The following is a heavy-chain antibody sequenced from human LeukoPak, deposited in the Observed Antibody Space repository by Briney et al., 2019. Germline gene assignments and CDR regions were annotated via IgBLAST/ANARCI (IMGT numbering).Heavy chain of an antibody. V-gene: IGHV3-30*04. J-gene: IGHJ4*02. CDR1: GFTFSNHA. D-gene: IGHD1-20*01. Sequence: GGSLRLSCAASGFTFSNHAMHWVRQAPGKGLEWVAVISYDGNNKYYADSVKGRFTISRDDSKNTLFLQMNSLRTEDTAVYYCLRDLNWSLDQWGQGTLVTVSS. CDR3: LRDLNWSLDQ. CDR2: ISYDGNNK.